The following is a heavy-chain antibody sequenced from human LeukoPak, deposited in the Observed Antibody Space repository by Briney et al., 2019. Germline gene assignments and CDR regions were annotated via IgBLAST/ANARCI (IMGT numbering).Heavy chain of an antibody. CDR3: TTGPFVYYGSESYLANGMDV. Sequence: KTGGSLRLSCAASGFTFRNAWMSWVRQAPGKGLEWVGRIKNKTDGGTTDYTAPVKGRFTISRDDSKNTLYLQMNSLKIEDTAVYYCTTGPFVYYGSESYLANGMDVWGQGTTVTVSS. D-gene: IGHD3-10*01. CDR2: IKNKTDGGTT. CDR1: GFTFRNAW. V-gene: IGHV3-15*01. J-gene: IGHJ6*02.